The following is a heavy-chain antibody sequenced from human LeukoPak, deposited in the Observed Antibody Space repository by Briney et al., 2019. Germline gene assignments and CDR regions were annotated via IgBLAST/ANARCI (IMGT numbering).Heavy chain of an antibody. Sequence: GGSLRLSCAASGFTFSSYSMNWVRQAPGKGLEWVSSISSSSSYIYYADSVKGRFTISRDNAKNSLYLQVNSLRAEDTAVYYCAILRLTSYYGSGSQAIDYWGQGTLVTVSS. D-gene: IGHD3-10*01. V-gene: IGHV3-21*01. CDR2: ISSSSSYI. CDR3: AILRLTSYYGSGSQAIDY. J-gene: IGHJ4*02. CDR1: GFTFSSYS.